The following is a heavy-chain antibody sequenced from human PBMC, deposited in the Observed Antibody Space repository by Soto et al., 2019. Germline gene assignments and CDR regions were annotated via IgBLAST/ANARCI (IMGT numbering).Heavy chain of an antibody. CDR2: IKQDGSEK. CDR3: AREDSSSWAGDNWFDP. CDR1: GFTFSSYW. D-gene: IGHD6-13*01. J-gene: IGHJ5*02. Sequence: EVQLVESGGGLVQPGGSLRLSCAASGFTFSSYWMSWVRQAPGKGLEWVANIKQDGSEKYYVDSVKGRFTISRDNAKNALYLQMNSLRAEDTAVYYWAREDSSSWAGDNWFDPWGQGPLVTVSS. V-gene: IGHV3-7*01.